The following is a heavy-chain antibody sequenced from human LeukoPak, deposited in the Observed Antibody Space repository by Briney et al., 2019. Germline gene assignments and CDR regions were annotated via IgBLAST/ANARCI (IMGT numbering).Heavy chain of an antibody. Sequence: GGSLRLSCAASGFTFSSYQMSWVRQAPGKGLERVANIKEDGNERYYLDSVKGRFTISRDNAKNSLYLQMNSLRAEHTAVYYCARGGETKLTYWGQGTLVTVSS. J-gene: IGHJ4*02. D-gene: IGHD4-11*01. V-gene: IGHV3-7*01. CDR3: ARGGETKLTY. CDR1: GFTFSSYQ. CDR2: IKEDGNER.